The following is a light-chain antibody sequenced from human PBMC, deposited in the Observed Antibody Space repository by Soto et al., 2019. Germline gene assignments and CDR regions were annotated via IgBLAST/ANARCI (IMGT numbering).Light chain of an antibody. J-gene: IGKJ5*01. Sequence: DIQLTQAPSFLSASVGDRVTITCRASQDINTYLAWYQQKPGKAPKLLIFAASTLQNGVPSRFSGSGSGTEFTVTITSLQPEDFATYYCQQRKSYPIAFGQGTRLEIK. CDR2: AAS. CDR3: QQRKSYPIA. V-gene: IGKV1-9*01. CDR1: QDINTY.